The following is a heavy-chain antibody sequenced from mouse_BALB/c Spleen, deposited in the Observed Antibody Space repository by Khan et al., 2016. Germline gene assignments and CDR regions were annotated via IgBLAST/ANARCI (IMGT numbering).Heavy chain of an antibody. J-gene: IGHJ1*01. D-gene: IGHD1-1*01. CDR2: IWGDGST. CDR3: AKRGYYGSSYWYFDV. CDR1: EFSLTSYG. V-gene: IGHV2-3*01. Sequence: QVQLKESGPGLVAPSQSLSITCTVSEFSLTSYGVSWVRQPPGKGLEWLGVIWGDGSTNYHSALISRLSISKDNSKSQVFLKLNSLQTDDTATYYCAKRGYYGSSYWYFDVWGAGTTVTVSS.